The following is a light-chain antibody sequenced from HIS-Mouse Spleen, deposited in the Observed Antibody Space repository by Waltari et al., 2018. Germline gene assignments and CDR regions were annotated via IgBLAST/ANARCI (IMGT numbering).Light chain of an antibody. J-gene: IGLJ2*01. CDR1: ALPKQY. CDR3: QSADSSGTYSVV. Sequence: SYELTQPPSVSVSPGQTARITCPGDALPKQYADWYQQKPVQAPVLVIYKDSERPSGIPARFSGSSSGTTVTLTISGVQAEDEADYYCQSADSSGTYSVVFGGGTKLTVL. V-gene: IGLV3-25*03. CDR2: KDS.